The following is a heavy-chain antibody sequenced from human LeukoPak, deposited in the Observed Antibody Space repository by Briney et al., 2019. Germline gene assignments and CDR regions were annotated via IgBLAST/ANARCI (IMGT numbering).Heavy chain of an antibody. CDR3: AKVRDTSGYYYVGAFDI. CDR1: GLTFSSYA. Sequence: GGSLRLSCAASGLTFSSYAMSWVRQAPGKGLEWVSAISGSGGNTYYADSVKGRFTISRDNSKNTLYLQMNSLRAEDTAVYYCAKVRDTSGYYYVGAFDIWGQGTMVTVSS. J-gene: IGHJ3*02. CDR2: ISGSGGNT. D-gene: IGHD3-22*01. V-gene: IGHV3-23*01.